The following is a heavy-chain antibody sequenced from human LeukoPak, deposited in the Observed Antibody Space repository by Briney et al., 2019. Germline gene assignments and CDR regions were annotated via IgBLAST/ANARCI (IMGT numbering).Heavy chain of an antibody. CDR2: ISSSSSYI. Sequence: GGSLRLSCAASGFTFSSYSMNWVRQAPGKGLEWVSSISSSSSYIYYADSVKGRFTISRDNAKNSLYLQMNSLRAEDTAVYYCARRPRDLYNWFDPWGQGTLVTVSS. V-gene: IGHV3-21*01. CDR1: GFTFSSYS. CDR3: ARRPRDLYNWFDP. J-gene: IGHJ5*02.